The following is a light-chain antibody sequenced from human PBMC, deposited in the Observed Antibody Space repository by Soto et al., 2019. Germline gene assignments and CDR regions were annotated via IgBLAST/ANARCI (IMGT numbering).Light chain of an antibody. CDR1: SSDIGGYNY. Sequence: QSALTQPASVSGSPGQSITISCTGTSSDIGGYNYVSWYQQHPGKAPKLMIYEVGNRPSGVSNRFSGSKSGNTASLTISGLQAEDEADYYCLSYRRPDAHVFGTGTKLTVL. CDR2: EVG. J-gene: IGLJ1*01. V-gene: IGLV2-14*01. CDR3: LSYRRPDAHV.